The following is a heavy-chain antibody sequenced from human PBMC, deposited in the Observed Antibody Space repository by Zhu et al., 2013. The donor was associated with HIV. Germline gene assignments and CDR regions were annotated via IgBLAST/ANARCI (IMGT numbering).Heavy chain of an antibody. CDR2: VNPTTGDT. V-gene: IGHV1-2*02. Sequence: QVQLVQSGAEVMKPGASVKVSCKASGYTFTDYFIHWLRQAPGQGPEWMGRVNPTTGDTYLAQKFQGRVTVTRDTSLSTAYMELSGLTSDDTSLYYCARDRLATPHWELDQWGQGTLVTVSS. CDR1: GYTFTDYF. D-gene: IGHD7-27*01. J-gene: IGHJ4*02. CDR3: ARDRLATPHWELDQ.